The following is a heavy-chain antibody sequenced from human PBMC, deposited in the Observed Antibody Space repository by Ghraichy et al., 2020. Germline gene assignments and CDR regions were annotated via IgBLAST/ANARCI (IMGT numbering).Heavy chain of an antibody. Sequence: GGSLRLSCAASGFTFSDYYMSWIRQAPGKGLEWVSYISSSGSTIYYADSVKGRFTISRDNAKNSLYLQMNSLRAEDTAVYYCARDISRGYYDSSGYHWGQGTLVTVSS. CDR2: ISSSGSTI. V-gene: IGHV3-11*01. D-gene: IGHD3-22*01. CDR1: GFTFSDYY. J-gene: IGHJ5*02. CDR3: ARDISRGYYDSSGYH.